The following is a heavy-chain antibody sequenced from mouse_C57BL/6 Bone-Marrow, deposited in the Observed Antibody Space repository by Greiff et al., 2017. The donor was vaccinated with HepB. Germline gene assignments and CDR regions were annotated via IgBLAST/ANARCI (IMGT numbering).Heavy chain of an antibody. Sequence: EVKLMESGPGLAKPSQTLSLTCSVTGYSITSDYWNWIRKFPGNKLEYMGYISYSGSTYYNPSLKSRISITRDTSKNQYYLQLNSVTTEDTATYYCARGGSIYYDYDEYYFDYWGQGTTLTVSS. V-gene: IGHV3-8*01. J-gene: IGHJ2*01. CDR3: ARGGSIYYDYDEYYFDY. CDR1: GYSITSDY. D-gene: IGHD2-4*01. CDR2: ISYSGST.